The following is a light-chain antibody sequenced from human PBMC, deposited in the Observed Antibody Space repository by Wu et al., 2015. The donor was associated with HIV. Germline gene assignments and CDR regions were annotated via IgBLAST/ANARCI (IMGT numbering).Light chain of an antibody. V-gene: IGKV1-27*01. Sequence: DIQMTQSPSSLSASVGDRVTITCRASQDIGRYLTWYQHKPGEVPKLLIYGASTLQSGVSSRFSGSGSGTEFTLTITSLQPEDVATYYCQKYNTAPWTFGQGTKVEMK. CDR3: QKYNTAPWT. CDR2: GAS. J-gene: IGKJ1*01. CDR1: QDIGRY.